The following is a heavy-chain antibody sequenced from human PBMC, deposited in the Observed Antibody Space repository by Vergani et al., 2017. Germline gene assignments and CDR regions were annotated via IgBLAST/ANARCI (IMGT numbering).Heavy chain of an antibody. Sequence: QVQLVESGGGVVQPGRSLRLSCAASGFTFSSYGMHWVRQAPGKGLEWVAVISYDGSNKYYADSVKGRFTISRDNSKNTLYLQMNSLRAEDTAVYYCAKGIIAVAGTEXFQHWGQGTLVTVSS. CDR1: GFTFSSYG. CDR2: ISYDGSNK. J-gene: IGHJ1*01. V-gene: IGHV3-30*18. D-gene: IGHD6-19*01. CDR3: AKGIIAVAGTEXFQH.